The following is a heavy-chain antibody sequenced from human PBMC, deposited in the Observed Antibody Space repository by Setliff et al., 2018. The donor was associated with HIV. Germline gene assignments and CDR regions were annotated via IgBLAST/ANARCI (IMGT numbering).Heavy chain of an antibody. CDR1: GFTFSSYA. J-gene: IGHJ4*02. V-gene: IGHV3-30*07. Sequence: GGSLRLSCAASGFTFSSYAMHWVRQAPGKGLEWVAVIWYDGSNKYYADSVKGRFTISRDNSKNTLYLQMNSLRVEDTAVYYCARDFDWPQACWGQGTLVTVSS. CDR2: IWYDGSNK. D-gene: IGHD3-9*01. CDR3: ARDFDWPQAC.